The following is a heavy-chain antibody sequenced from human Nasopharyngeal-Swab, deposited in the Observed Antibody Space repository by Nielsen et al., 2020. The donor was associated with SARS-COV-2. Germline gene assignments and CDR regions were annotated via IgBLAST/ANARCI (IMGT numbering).Heavy chain of an antibody. Sequence: SLKISWAASGFAFDDYAMHWVRQAPGKGLEWVSGISWNGGSLAYAGSVKGRFTISRDNAENSLYLQMNSLRPEDTAVYFCAKDSSVARGLDYWGQGALVTVSS. CDR3: AKDSSVARGLDY. CDR1: GFAFDDYA. J-gene: IGHJ4*02. D-gene: IGHD3-10*01. V-gene: IGHV3-9*01. CDR2: ISWNGGSL.